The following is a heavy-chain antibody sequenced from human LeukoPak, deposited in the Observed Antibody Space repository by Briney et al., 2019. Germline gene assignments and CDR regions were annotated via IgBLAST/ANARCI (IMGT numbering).Heavy chain of an antibody. J-gene: IGHJ5*02. Sequence: GGSLRLSCAASGFTFSSYAMHWVRQAPGKGLEWVSAISGSGGSTYYADSVKGRFTISRDNSKNTLYLQMNSLRAEDTAVYYCAKCRGIAAAGTRDWFDPWGQGTLVTVSS. CDR3: AKCRGIAAAGTRDWFDP. CDR1: GFTFSSYA. D-gene: IGHD6-13*01. CDR2: ISGSGGST. V-gene: IGHV3-23*01.